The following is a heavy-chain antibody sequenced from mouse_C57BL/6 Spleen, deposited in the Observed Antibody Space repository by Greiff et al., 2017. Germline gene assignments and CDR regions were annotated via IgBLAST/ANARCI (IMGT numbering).Heavy chain of an antibody. D-gene: IGHD1-3*01. Sequence: VQLKQSGAELVRPGASVKLSCTASGFNIKDDYMHWVKQRPEQGLEWIGWIDPENGDTEYASKFQGKATITADTSSNTAYLQLSSLTSEDTAVXYCTKPSGLKYYAMDYWGQGTSVTVSS. J-gene: IGHJ4*01. CDR1: GFNIKDDY. CDR3: TKPSGLKYYAMDY. CDR2: IDPENGDT. V-gene: IGHV14-4*01.